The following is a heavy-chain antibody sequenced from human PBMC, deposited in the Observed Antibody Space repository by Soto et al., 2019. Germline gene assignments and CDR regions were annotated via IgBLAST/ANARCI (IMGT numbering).Heavy chain of an antibody. V-gene: IGHV1-46*03. CDR1: GYTFTSYY. CDR3: ARNHDSLFGGFNPASLYYYGMDV. J-gene: IGHJ6*02. D-gene: IGHD3-16*01. Sequence: ASVKFSCKASGYTFTSYYMHWVRQAPGQGLEWMGIINPSGGSTSYAQKFQGRVTMTRDTSTSTVYMELSSLRSEDTAVYYCARNHDSLFGGFNPASLYYYGMDVGGQGTTVXVPS. CDR2: INPSGGST.